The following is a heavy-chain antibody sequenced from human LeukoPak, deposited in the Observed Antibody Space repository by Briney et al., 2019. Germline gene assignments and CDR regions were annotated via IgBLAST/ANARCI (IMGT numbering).Heavy chain of an antibody. CDR1: GGSISSYY. CDR2: IYYSGST. Sequence: SETLSLTCTVSGGSISSYYWSWIRQPPGQRLEWIGCIYYSGSTNYNPSLKSRVTISVDTSKNQFSLNLSSVTAADTAVCYCARRTYEYSEYSTQHNWFDPWGQGTLVTVSS. J-gene: IGHJ5*02. D-gene: IGHD5-12*01. CDR3: ARRTYEYSEYSTQHNWFDP. V-gene: IGHV4-59*01.